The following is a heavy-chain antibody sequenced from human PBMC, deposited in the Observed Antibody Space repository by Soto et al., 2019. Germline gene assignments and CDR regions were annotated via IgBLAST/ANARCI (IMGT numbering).Heavy chain of an antibody. Sequence: SETLCLTCTVSVGSISSYYWSWIRQPPGKGLEWIGCIYYSGSTYNNPSLRSRVTISIDTSKDQFSLKLKSVTAADTALYFCARQRTSVVTQAYFDVWGPGSLVTVSS. D-gene: IGHD2-21*02. CDR1: VGSISSYY. CDR3: ARQRTSVVTQAYFDV. CDR2: IYYSGST. J-gene: IGHJ4*02. V-gene: IGHV4-59*08.